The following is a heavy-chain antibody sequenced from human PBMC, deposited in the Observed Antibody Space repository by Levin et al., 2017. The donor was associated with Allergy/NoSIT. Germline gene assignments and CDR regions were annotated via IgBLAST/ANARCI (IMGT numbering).Heavy chain of an antibody. CDR1: GFTFSSNA. CDR2: IGSGGDT. D-gene: IGHD1/OR15-1a*01. J-gene: IGHJ4*02. CDR3: AKGGMGTDGGIGS. Sequence: QAGESLKISCTASGFTFSSNAMTWVRQAPGKGLEWVSSIGSGGDTYHADSVKGRFTISRDNSKNTVYLQLNSLRAEDTAVYYCAKGGMGTDGGIGSWGQGTLVTVSS. V-gene: IGHV3-23*01.